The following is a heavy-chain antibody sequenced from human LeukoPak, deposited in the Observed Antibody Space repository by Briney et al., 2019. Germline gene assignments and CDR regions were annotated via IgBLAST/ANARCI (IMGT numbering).Heavy chain of an antibody. CDR3: XXXXXXXXXXXXXX. CDR2: ISSSSSYI. CDR1: GFTFSSYS. V-gene: IGHV3-21*01. J-gene: IGHJ4*02. Sequence: GGSLRLSCAASGFTFSSYSMNWVRQAPGKGLEWVSSISSSSSYIYYADSVKGRFTISRDNAKNSLYLQMNSLGAEDTALYYCXXXXXXXXXXXXXXWXQGALITVPS.